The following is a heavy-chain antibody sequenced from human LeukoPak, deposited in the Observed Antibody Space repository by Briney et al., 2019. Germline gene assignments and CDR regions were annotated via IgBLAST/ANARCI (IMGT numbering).Heavy chain of an antibody. CDR3: AKRPGYSGDSGYYFDY. CDR2: ISGSGIST. Sequence: GGSLRLPCAASGFTFSSYALSWVRQAPGKGLDWVSAISGSGISTYYADSVKGRFTIFRDNSKNTLYLQMNSLRAEDTAVYYCAKRPGYSGDSGYYFDYWGQGTLVTVSS. V-gene: IGHV3-23*01. D-gene: IGHD5-12*01. J-gene: IGHJ4*02. CDR1: GFTFSSYA.